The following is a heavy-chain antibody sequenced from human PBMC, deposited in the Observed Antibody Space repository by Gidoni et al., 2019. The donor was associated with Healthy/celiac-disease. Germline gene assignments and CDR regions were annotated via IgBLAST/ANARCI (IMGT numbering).Heavy chain of an antibody. J-gene: IGHJ3*02. CDR2: IYYSGST. CDR3: ARLYYDSSGYNRGDAFDI. CDR1: GGSISSYY. V-gene: IGHV4-59*01. Sequence: QVQLQESGPGLVKPSETLSLTCTVSGGSISSYYWSWIRQPPGKGLEWIGYIYYSGSTNYNPSLKSRVTISVDTSKNQFSLKLSSVTAADTAVYYCARLYYDSSGYNRGDAFDIWGQGTMVTVSS. D-gene: IGHD3-22*01.